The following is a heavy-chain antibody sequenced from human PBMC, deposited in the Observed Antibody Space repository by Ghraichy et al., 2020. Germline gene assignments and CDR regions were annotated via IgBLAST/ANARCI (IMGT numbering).Heavy chain of an antibody. D-gene: IGHD2/OR15-2a*01. CDR3: ARDISSPRYGMDV. CDR1: GFTFDRNG. CDR2: ISARSTVI. J-gene: IGHJ6*02. Sequence: GESQNISCAVSGFTFDRNGMNWVRQAPGKGLEWISYISARSTVIFYADSVRGRFTTSRDNDNNSLFLQMNSLRDEDTAVYYCARDISSPRYGMDVWGQGTTVIVSS. V-gene: IGHV3-48*02.